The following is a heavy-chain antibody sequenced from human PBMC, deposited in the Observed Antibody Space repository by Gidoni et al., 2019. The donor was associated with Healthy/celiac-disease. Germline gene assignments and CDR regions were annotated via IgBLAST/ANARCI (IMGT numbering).Heavy chain of an antibody. J-gene: IGHJ4*02. CDR2: IYTSGST. CDR1: GGSISSYY. Sequence: QVQLQESGPGLVKPSETLSLTCTVSGGSISSYYWSWIRQPAGKGLEWIGRIYTSGSTNYNPSLKSRVTMSVDTSKNQFSLKLSSVTAADTAVYYCASTPIVATITSWFYFDYWGQGTLVTVSS. CDR3: ASTPIVATITSWFYFDY. V-gene: IGHV4-4*07. D-gene: IGHD5-12*01.